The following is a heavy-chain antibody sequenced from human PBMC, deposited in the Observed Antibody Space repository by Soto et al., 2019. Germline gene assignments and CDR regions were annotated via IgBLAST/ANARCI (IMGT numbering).Heavy chain of an antibody. Sequence: QVQLVQSGAEVKKPGASVKVSCKASGYTFTSYAMHWVRQAPGQRLEWMGWINAGNGNTKYSQKFQGRVTITRDTSASTAYMELSSLRSEDTAVYFCARGDFLTYDDYWGQGTLVTVSS. CDR1: GYTFTSYA. D-gene: IGHD3-16*01. V-gene: IGHV1-3*01. CDR3: ARGDFLTYDDY. CDR2: INAGNGNT. J-gene: IGHJ4*02.